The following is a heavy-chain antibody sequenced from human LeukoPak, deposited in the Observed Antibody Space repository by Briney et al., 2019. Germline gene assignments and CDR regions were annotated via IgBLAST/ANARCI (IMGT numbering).Heavy chain of an antibody. J-gene: IGHJ5*02. CDR3: AKRAAAMYNWFDP. CDR1: GFTFSSYA. V-gene: IGHV3-30-3*02. Sequence: PGGSLRLSCAASGFTFSSYAMHWVRQAPGKGLEWVAVISYDGSNKYYADSVKGRFTISRDNSKNTLYLQMNSLRAEDTAVYYCAKRAAAMYNWFDPWGQGTLVTVS. CDR2: ISYDGSNK. D-gene: IGHD2-2*01.